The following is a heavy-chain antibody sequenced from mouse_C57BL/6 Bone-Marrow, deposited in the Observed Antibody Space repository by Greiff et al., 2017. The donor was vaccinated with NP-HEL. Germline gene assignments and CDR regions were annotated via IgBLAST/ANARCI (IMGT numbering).Heavy chain of an antibody. CDR2: IHPNSGST. J-gene: IGHJ4*01. Sequence: VQLHQPGAELVKPGASVKLSCKASGYTFTSYWMHWVKQRPGQGLEWIGMIHPNSGSTNYNEKFKSKATLTVDKSSSTAYMQLSSLTSEDSAVYDCARCPYYSNYVHYYAMDYWGQGTSVTVSS. V-gene: IGHV1-64*01. CDR3: ARCPYYSNYVHYYAMDY. D-gene: IGHD2-5*01. CDR1: GYTFTSYW.